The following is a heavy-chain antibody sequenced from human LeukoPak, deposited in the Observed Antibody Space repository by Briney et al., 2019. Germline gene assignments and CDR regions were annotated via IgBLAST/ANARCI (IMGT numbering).Heavy chain of an antibody. CDR3: ASYRQRDFGDYYGMDV. CDR1: GYTFTSYY. Sequence: VASVKVSCKASGYTFTSYYMHWVRQAPGQGLEWMGIINPSGGSTRYAQKFQGRVTMTRDTSTSTVYMELSSLGSEDTAVYYCASYRQRDFGDYYGMDVWGQGTTVTVSS. D-gene: IGHD4-17*01. J-gene: IGHJ6*02. V-gene: IGHV1-46*01. CDR2: INPSGGST.